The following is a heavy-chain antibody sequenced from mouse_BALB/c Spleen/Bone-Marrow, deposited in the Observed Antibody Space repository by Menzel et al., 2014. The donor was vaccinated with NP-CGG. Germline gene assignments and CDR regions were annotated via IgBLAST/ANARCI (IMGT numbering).Heavy chain of an antibody. V-gene: IGHV14-3*02. CDR1: GFNIKDTY. CDR3: ARREYYAMDY. Sequence: VQLQQSGAELVKPGASVKLSCTASGFNIKDTYMHWVKQRPEQGLEWIGRIDPANGNTKYDLKFQGKATITADTSSNTAYLQLSSLTSDDTAIYYCARREYYAMDYWGQGTSVTVSS. CDR2: IDPANGNT. J-gene: IGHJ4*01.